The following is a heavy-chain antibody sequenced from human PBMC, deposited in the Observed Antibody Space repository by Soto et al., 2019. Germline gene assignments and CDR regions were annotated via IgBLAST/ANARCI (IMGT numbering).Heavy chain of an antibody. J-gene: IGHJ3*02. CDR2: FYYSGST. CDR3: ARPSDLEVEFDI. V-gene: IGHV4-39*01. Sequence: QLQLQESGPGLVKPSETLSLTCTVSGGSVSSSSSYWGWIRQPPGKGLEWIGIFYYSGSTYYNPSLKSRVTISVDTSKNQFSLKLSSVTAADTAVYYCARPSDLEVEFDIWGQGTLVTVSS. D-gene: IGHD3-22*01. CDR1: GGSVSSSSSY.